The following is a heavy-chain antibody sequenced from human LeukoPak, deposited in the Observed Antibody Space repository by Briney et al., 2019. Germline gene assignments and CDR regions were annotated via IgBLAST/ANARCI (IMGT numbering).Heavy chain of an antibody. D-gene: IGHD3-3*01. Sequence: GGSLRLSCAASGFTFSSYSMNWVRQAPGKGLEWVSSISSSSSYIYYADSVKGRFTISRDNANNSLYLQMNSLRAEDTAVYYCASLGFLEWLLDYYYYMDVWGKGTTVTVSS. J-gene: IGHJ6*03. CDR1: GFTFSSYS. V-gene: IGHV3-21*01. CDR3: ASLGFLEWLLDYYYYMDV. CDR2: ISSSSSYI.